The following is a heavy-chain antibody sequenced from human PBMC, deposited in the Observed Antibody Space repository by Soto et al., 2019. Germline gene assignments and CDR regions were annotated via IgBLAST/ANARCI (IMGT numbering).Heavy chain of an antibody. CDR1: GFTLSDHY. Sequence: GGSLRLSCAGSGFTLSDHYIDWVRQAPGKGLEWVGRSRDKAQGYSTAYAASVKGRFTTSRDESKNSVYLQMNSLKTEDTAVYYCVKRAGPQRIAADAYIAYWGQGTLVTVSS. CDR3: VKRAGPQRIAADAYIAY. V-gene: IGHV3-72*01. J-gene: IGHJ4*02. CDR2: SRDKAQGYST. D-gene: IGHD6-13*01.